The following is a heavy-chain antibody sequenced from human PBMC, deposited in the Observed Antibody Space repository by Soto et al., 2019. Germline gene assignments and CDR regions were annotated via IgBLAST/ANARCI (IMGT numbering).Heavy chain of an antibody. V-gene: IGHV4-34*01. CDR1: GESLSDHY. J-gene: IGHJ5*02. CDR3: ARGAHISGVTRCFDP. Sequence: QVQLQQWGAGLLKPSETLSLICAVSGESLSDHYWSWIRQSPGQGLEWIGDINQYGTTNYNPSLKSRVTISADTSKNQFFLRLASVTAADTAIYYCARGAHISGVTRCFDPWGQGTLVTVSS. CDR2: INQYGTT. D-gene: IGHD1-20*01.